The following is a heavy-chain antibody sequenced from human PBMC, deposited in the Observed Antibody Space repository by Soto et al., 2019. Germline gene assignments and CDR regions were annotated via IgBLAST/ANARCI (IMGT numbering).Heavy chain of an antibody. CDR2: ISGSGGST. CDR3: AKHTYYYDSSGLTHDAFDI. V-gene: IGHV3-23*01. CDR1: GSTFSSYA. Sequence: GGSLRLSCAASGSTFSSYAMSWVRQAPGKGLEWVSAISGSGGSTYYADSVKGRFTISRDNSKNTLYLQMNSLRAEDTAVYYCAKHTYYYDSSGLTHDAFDIWGQGTMVTVSS. D-gene: IGHD3-22*01. J-gene: IGHJ3*02.